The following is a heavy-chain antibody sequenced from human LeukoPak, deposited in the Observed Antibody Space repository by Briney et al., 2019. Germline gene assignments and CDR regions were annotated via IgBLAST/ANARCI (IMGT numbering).Heavy chain of an antibody. D-gene: IGHD2-21*02. CDR3: ARDQAYCGGDCYFDF. CDR1: DYSISSAYY. V-gene: IGHV4-38-2*02. J-gene: IGHJ4*02. CDR2: IYHSGST. Sequence: SETLSLTCAVSDYSISSAYYWGWIRQPPGQGLEWIGSIYHSGSTDYNPSLKSRVTISVDTSKNQFSLKLSSVTAADTAVYYCARDQAYCGGDCYFDFWGQGTLVTVSS.